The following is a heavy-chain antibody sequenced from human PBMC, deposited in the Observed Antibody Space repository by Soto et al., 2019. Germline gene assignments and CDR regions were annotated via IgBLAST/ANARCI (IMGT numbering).Heavy chain of an antibody. CDR3: ARGLATLPVFAFDI. J-gene: IGHJ3*02. CDR1: GFSLSTSGVG. V-gene: IGHV2-5*01. D-gene: IGHD6-6*01. CDR2: IYWSGDE. Sequence: SGPTLVNPTQTLTLTCSFSGFSLSTSGVGVGWVRQSPGKALEWLALIYWSGDEHYRPSLKSRLSIIKDTSKNHVVLIMTDMDPVDTATYYCARGLATLPVFAFDIWGQGTMVTVSS.